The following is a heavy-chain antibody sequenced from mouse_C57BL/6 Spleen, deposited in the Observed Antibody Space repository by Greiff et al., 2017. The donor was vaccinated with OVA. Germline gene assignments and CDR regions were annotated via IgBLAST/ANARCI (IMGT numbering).Heavy chain of an antibody. V-gene: IGHV1-54*01. CDR2: INPGSGGT. D-gene: IGHD2-4*01. Sequence: VQLQQSGAELVRPGTSVKVSCKASGYAFTNYLIEWVKQRPGQGLEWIGVINPGSGGTNYNEKFKGKATLTADKSSSTASMQLRSLTSEDSAVYFCARARYDYDDFDYWGQGTTLTVSS. CDR3: ARARYDYDDFDY. J-gene: IGHJ2*01. CDR1: GYAFTNYL.